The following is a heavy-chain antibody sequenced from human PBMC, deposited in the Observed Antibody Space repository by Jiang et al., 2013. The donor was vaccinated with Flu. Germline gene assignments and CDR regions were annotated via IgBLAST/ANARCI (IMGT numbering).Heavy chain of an antibody. CDR1: GGSISSSSYY. J-gene: IGHJ6*02. CDR2: IYYSGST. D-gene: IGHD3-3*01. Sequence: PSETLSLTCTVSGGSISSSSYYWGWIRQPPGKGLEWIGSIYYSGSTYYNPSLKSRVTISVDTSKNQFSLKLSSVTAADTAVYYCARQGPSGARSGYYDFWSGYYDVYYGMDVWGQGTTVTVSS. CDR3: ARQGPSGARSGYYDFWSGYYDVYYGMDV. V-gene: IGHV4-39*01.